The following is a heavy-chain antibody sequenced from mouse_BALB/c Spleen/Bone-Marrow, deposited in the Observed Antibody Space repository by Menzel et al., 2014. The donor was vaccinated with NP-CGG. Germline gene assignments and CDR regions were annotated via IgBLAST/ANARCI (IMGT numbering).Heavy chain of an antibody. D-gene: IGHD2-1*01. CDR1: GFTFSSYT. CDR3: ARQGVYYGKSYYAMDY. Sequence: EVKLVESGGGLVQPGGSLKLSCAASGFTFSSYTMSWVRKTPEKRLEWVAYISNGGGSTYFPDTVKGRFTISRDNAKNTLYLQMSSLKSEDTAMYYCARQGVYYGKSYYAMDYWGQGTSVTVSS. CDR2: ISNGGGST. J-gene: IGHJ4*01. V-gene: IGHV5-12-2*01.